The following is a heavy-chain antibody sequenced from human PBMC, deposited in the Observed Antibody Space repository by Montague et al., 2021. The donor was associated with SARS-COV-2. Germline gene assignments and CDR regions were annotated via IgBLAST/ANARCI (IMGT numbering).Heavy chain of an antibody. CDR2: TYNNDRT. J-gene: IGHJ4*02. CDR3: ARIGGWAGAF. D-gene: IGHD6-19*01. Sequence: LSLTCTVSGGSISSGAYFWNWIRQTPGKGLEWIGYTYNNDRTKYTPSLESRVSISVDMSKNQFSLKLSSVTAADTAVYYCARIGGWAGAFWGQGTLVTVSS. CDR1: GGSISSGAYF. V-gene: IGHV4-30-4*01.